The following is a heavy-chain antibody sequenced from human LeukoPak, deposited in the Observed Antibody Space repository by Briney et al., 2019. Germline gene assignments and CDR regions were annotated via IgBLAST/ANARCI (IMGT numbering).Heavy chain of an antibody. V-gene: IGHV3-9*01. J-gene: IGHJ4*02. CDR1: GFTFDDYA. D-gene: IGHD3-3*01. CDR3: AKDIGYDFWSGYYTPVFGY. Sequence: GGSLRLSCAASGFTFDDYAMHWVRQAPGKGLEWVSGISWSSGSIGYADSVKGRFTISRDNAKNSLYLQMNSLRAEDTALYYCAKDIGYDFWSGYYTPVFGYWGQGTLVTVSS. CDR2: ISWSSGSI.